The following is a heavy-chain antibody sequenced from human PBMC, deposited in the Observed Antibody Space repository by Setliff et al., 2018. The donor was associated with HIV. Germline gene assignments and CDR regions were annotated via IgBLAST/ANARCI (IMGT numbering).Heavy chain of an antibody. CDR2: INHSGST. V-gene: IGHV4-34*01. J-gene: IGHJ6*03. CDR3: ARGRGRITMLQGVTTFEYYMDV. Sequence: SETLSLTCAVYGGSFNGYYWSWIRQPPGKGLGWIGEINHSGSTNYNPSLKSRVTISLDTPKNQFSLKLSSVTAADTAVYYCARGRGRITMLQGVTTFEYYMDVWDKGTKVTVSS. D-gene: IGHD3-10*01. CDR1: GGSFNGYY.